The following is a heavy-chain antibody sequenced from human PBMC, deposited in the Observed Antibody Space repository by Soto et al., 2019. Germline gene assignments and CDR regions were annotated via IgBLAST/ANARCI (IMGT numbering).Heavy chain of an antibody. CDR3: ARQGFGQLHGLVDV. Sequence: PSETLSLTCTVSGGSISSGDYYWSWIRQHPGKGLEWIGYIHHSGSTSYNPSLKSRVTMSVDTSKNQFSLKVSSVTAADTALYYCARQGFGQLHGLVDVWGQGTTVTVSS. CDR1: GGSISSGDYY. V-gene: IGHV4-61*08. J-gene: IGHJ6*02. CDR2: IHHSGST. D-gene: IGHD3-10*01.